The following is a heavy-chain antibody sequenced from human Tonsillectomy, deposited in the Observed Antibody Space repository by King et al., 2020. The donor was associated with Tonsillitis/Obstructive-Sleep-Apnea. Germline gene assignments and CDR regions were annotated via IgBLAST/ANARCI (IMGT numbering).Heavy chain of an antibody. CDR2: ISGSGGRT. D-gene: IGHD3-3*01. J-gene: IGHJ4*02. CDR3: AKDFHDFWSGYWDY. CDR1: GFTFSSNA. V-gene: IGHV3-23*04. Sequence: DVQLVESGGGLVQPGGSLRLSCAASGFTFSSNAMSWVRQAPGKGLEWVSAISGSGGRTYYADSVEGRFTISRDNSKNTLDLQMNSLRAEDTAVYYCAKDFHDFWSGYWDYWGQGILVTVSS.